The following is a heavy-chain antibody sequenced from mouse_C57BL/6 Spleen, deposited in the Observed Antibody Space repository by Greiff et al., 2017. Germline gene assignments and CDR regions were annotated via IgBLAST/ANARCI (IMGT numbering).Heavy chain of an antibody. Sequence: LQESGPGLVAPSPCLSITCTVSGFSLTSYGVSWVRQPPGKGLEWLGVIWGVGCTNYHSALISRLSISKDNSTNQVILKLNSLQTDDTATYYCAKLSTLYYAMDYWGQGTSVTVAS. V-gene: IGHV2-3*01. CDR3: AKLSTLYYAMDY. D-gene: IGHD2-1*01. J-gene: IGHJ4*01. CDR1: GFSLTSYG. CDR2: IWGVGCT.